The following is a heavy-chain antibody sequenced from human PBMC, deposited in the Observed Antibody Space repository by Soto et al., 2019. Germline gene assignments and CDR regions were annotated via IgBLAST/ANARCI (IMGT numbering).Heavy chain of an antibody. CDR2: IIPIFGTA. Sequence: QVQLVQSGAEVKKPGSSVKVSCKASGGTFSSYSINRVRQAPGQGLEWMGEIIPIFGTANYAQKFQGRVPITADESTSTAYMELSSLRSEDTAVYYCARDGGRHSGGIDYWGQGTLVTVSS. J-gene: IGHJ4*02. D-gene: IGHD1-26*01. CDR3: ARDGGRHSGGIDY. V-gene: IGHV1-69*01. CDR1: GGTFSSYS.